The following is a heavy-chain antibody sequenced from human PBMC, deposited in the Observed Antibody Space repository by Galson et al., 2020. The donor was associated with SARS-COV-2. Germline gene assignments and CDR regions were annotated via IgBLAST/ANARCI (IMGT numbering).Heavy chain of an antibody. CDR3: ARGNGSGAYLIDY. CDR2: MWSDGSDE. V-gene: IGHV3-33*01. Sequence: GGSLRLSCSASGFSFINYAMHWVRQAPGKGLEWVALMWSDGSDENYADSVKGRFTISRDNSKSTLYLQMNNLRAEDTAVYYCARGNGSGAYLIDYWGQGTLVTVSS. CDR1: GFSFINYA. J-gene: IGHJ4*02. D-gene: IGHD1-1*01.